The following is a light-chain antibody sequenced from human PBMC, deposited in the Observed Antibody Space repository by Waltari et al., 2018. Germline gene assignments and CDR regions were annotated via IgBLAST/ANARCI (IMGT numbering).Light chain of an antibody. V-gene: IGKV3-11*01. Sequence: IVLTQSPATLSLSPGERATLSCRASQSVGRFLAWYQQKPGQAPRLLIFDTSNRATDIPARLSGSGSGTDFTLTISSLEPEDFAVYYCQQRSNWPITFGQGTRLEIK. J-gene: IGKJ5*01. CDR2: DTS. CDR1: QSVGRF. CDR3: QQRSNWPIT.